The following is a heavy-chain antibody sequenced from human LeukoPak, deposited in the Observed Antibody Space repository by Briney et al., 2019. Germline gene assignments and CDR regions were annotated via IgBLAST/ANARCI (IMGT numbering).Heavy chain of an antibody. CDR3: ATGDSSSWIGLGDFDYYYGMDV. CDR1: GYTLTELS. CDR2: FDPEDGET. V-gene: IGHV1-24*01. Sequence: ASVKVSCKVSGYTLTELSMHWVRQAPGKGLGWMGGFDPEDGETIYAQKFQGRVTMTEDTSTDTAYMELSRLRSEDTAVYYCATGDSSSWIGLGDFDYYYGMDVWGKGTTVTVSS. J-gene: IGHJ6*04. D-gene: IGHD6-13*01.